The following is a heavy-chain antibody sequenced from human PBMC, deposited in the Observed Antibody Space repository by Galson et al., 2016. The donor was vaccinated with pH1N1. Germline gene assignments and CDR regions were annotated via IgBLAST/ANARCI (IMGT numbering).Heavy chain of an antibody. D-gene: IGHD6-25*01. J-gene: IGHJ3*02. V-gene: IGHV1-24*01. CDR1: GYTFVEVS. CDR3: VRGYRELLGDAFHI. CDR2: FDPEGDET. Sequence: SVKVSCKVSGYTFVEVSMHWVRQAPGKGPEWMGSFDPEGDETVYSQKFQGRVTMTRDISADTAYMELSSLESEDTAAYYCVRGYRELLGDAFHIWGQGTMVTVSS.